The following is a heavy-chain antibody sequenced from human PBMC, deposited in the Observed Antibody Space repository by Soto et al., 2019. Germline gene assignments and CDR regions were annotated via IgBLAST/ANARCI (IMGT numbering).Heavy chain of an antibody. J-gene: IGHJ6*03. D-gene: IGHD3-3*01. CDR3: ARSGYDFRLWYMDV. V-gene: IGHV3-74*01. CDR2: INSDGSST. CDR1: GFTFSSYW. Sequence: GGSLRLSCAASGFTFSSYWMHWVRQAPGKGLVWVSRINSDGSSTSYADSVKGRFTISRDNAKNTLYLQMNSLRAEDTAVYYCARSGYDFRLWYMDVWGKGTTVTVSS.